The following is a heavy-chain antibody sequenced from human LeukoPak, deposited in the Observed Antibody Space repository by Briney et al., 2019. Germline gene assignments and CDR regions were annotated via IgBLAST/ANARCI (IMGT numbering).Heavy chain of an antibody. D-gene: IGHD2-2*01. J-gene: IGHJ4*02. V-gene: IGHV3-73*01. CDR3: TRREYCSSTSCARNDY. CDR1: GFTFSGSA. CDR2: IRSKANSYAT. Sequence: GGSLRLSCAASGFTFSGSAMHWVRQASGKGLEWVGRIRSKANSYATAYAASVKGRFTISRDDSKNTAYLQMNSLKTEDTAVYYCTRREYCSSTSCARNDYWGQGTLVTVSS.